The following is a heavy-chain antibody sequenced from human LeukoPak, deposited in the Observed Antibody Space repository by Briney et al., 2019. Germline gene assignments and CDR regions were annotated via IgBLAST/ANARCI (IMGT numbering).Heavy chain of an antibody. V-gene: IGHV3-23*01. CDR3: AKDRAYSSGWYINYYYMDV. Sequence: GGSLRLSCAASGFTFSSYAMSWVRQAPGKGLEGVSAINGSGGSTYYADSVKGRFTISRDNSKNTLYLQMNSLRAEDTAVYYCAKDRAYSSGWYINYYYMDVWGKGTTVTVSS. CDR2: INGSGGST. CDR1: GFTFSSYA. J-gene: IGHJ6*03. D-gene: IGHD6-19*01.